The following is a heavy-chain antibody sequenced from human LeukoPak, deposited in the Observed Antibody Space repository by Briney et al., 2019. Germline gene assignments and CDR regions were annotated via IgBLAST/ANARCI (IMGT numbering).Heavy chain of an antibody. Sequence: GGSLRLSCAASGFTFSSYEMNWVRQAPGKGLEWVSYISNSGSSIKYADSVKGRFTISRDNAKNSLHLQMNSLRAEDTAVYYCARQVMTYYYYGMDVWGQGTTVTVSS. CDR3: ARQVMTYYYYGMDV. D-gene: IGHD2-8*01. J-gene: IGHJ6*02. CDR1: GFTFSSYE. V-gene: IGHV3-48*03. CDR2: ISNSGSSI.